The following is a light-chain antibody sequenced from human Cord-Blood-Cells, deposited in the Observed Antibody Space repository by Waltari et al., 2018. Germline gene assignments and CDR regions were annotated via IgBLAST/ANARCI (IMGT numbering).Light chain of an antibody. J-gene: IGKJ1*01. Sequence: DIQMTQSPSSLYASVVYRVTITCRASQSISSYLNWYQQKPGKAPKLLIYAASSLQSGVPSRFSGSGSGTDFTLTIRSLQPEDFATYSCQQSYSTPRTFGQGTKVEIK. V-gene: IGKV1-39*01. CDR2: AAS. CDR3: QQSYSTPRT. CDR1: QSISSY.